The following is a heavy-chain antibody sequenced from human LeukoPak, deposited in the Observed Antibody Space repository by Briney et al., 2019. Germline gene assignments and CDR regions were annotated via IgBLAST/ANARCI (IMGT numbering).Heavy chain of an antibody. Sequence: GGSLRLSCVGSGFIFKLFAVGWVRQAPGKGLEWVSVISGTNDDTDYADSVRGHFTISRDNSLNTLFLQMDNLRAEDTAVYYCVKTYCSITRCSPGFDSWGQGTLVTVSS. CDR1: GFIFKLFA. D-gene: IGHD3-10*01. J-gene: IGHJ4*02. V-gene: IGHV3-23*01. CDR3: VKTYCSITRCSPGFDS. CDR2: ISGTNDDT.